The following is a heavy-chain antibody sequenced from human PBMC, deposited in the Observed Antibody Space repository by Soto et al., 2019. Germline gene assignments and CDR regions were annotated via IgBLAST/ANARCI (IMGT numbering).Heavy chain of an antibody. CDR2: IKWNSGSI. D-gene: IGHD6-13*01. J-gene: IGHJ1*01. V-gene: IGHV3-9*01. Sequence: PGGSLRLSCAASGFTFAYYAMHWVRQVPGKGLEWVSGIKWNSGSIGYGDSVKGRFAISRDNAKNSLHLQMNSLSAEDTAFYYCVKDESINWYSGHFRHWGQGTLVTVSS. CDR1: GFTFAYYA. CDR3: VKDESINWYSGHFRH.